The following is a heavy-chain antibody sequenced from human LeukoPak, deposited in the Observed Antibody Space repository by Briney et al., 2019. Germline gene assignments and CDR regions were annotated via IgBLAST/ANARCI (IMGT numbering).Heavy chain of an antibody. D-gene: IGHD3-3*01. Sequence: ASVKVSCKASGYTFTGYYMHWVRQAPGQGLEWMGWINPNSGGTNYAQKFQGRVTMTRDTSISTAYMELSRLRSDDTAVYYCASSSFGVVIITTTHFDYWGQGTLVTVSS. CDR2: INPNSGGT. V-gene: IGHV1-2*02. CDR3: ASSSFGVVIITTTHFDY. CDR1: GYTFTGYY. J-gene: IGHJ4*02.